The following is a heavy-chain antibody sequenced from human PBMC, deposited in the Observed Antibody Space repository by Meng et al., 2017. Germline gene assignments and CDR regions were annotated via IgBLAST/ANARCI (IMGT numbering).Heavy chain of an antibody. CDR2: ISASGGTT. CDR1: EFTFSSYA. V-gene: IGHV3-23*01. D-gene: IGHD1-7*01. J-gene: IGHJ6*02. CDR3: AKETDWTYQPYFYYYGLDV. Sequence: RGSLRLSCAASEFTFSSYAMSWVRQAPGKGLEWVSGISASGGTTNYADSVKGRFTVSRDNSQNTVYLQMKSLRAEDTAVYYCAKETDWTYQPYFYYYGLDVWGQGTTVTVSS.